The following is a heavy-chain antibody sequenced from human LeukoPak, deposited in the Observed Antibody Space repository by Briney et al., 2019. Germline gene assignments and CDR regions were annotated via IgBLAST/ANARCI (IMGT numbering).Heavy chain of an antibody. J-gene: IGHJ6*03. D-gene: IGHD6-13*01. Sequence: SVKVSCKASGGTFSSYAISWVRQAPGQGLEWMGGIIPIFGTANYAQKFQGRVTITTDESTSTAYMELSSLRSEDTAVYYCARGRNSSSWYRSYYYYMDVWGKGTTVTVSS. CDR3: ARGRNSSSWYRSYYYYMDV. V-gene: IGHV1-69*05. CDR2: IIPIFGTA. CDR1: GGTFSSYA.